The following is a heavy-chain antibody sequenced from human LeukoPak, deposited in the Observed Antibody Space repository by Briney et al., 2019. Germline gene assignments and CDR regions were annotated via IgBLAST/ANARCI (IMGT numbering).Heavy chain of an antibody. J-gene: IGHJ4*02. D-gene: IGHD1-26*01. CDR2: IYSDGRT. CDR3: AREGATTLNFDY. CDR1: GFTVSNNY. V-gene: IGHV3-66*02. Sequence: PGGSLRLSCVVSGFTVSNNYVSGVRQAPGKGLEWVSLIYSDGRTQYADSVKGRFTISRDNSKNTLYLQMNSLRAEDTAVYYCAREGATTLNFDYWGQGTLVTVSS.